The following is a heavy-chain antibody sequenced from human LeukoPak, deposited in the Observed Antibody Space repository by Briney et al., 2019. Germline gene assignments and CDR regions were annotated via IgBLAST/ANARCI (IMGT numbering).Heavy chain of an antibody. CDR3: ARGIPYSGSYYFDY. CDR2: IYYSGST. D-gene: IGHD1-26*01. V-gene: IGHV4-39*07. CDR1: GGSISSGSYY. J-gene: IGHJ4*02. Sequence: PSETLSLTCTVSGGSISSGSYYWGWIRQPPGKGLEWIGNIYYSGSTYYNPSLKSRITISLDTSKNQFSLKLSSVTAADTAVYYCARGIPYSGSYYFDYWGQGTLVTVSS.